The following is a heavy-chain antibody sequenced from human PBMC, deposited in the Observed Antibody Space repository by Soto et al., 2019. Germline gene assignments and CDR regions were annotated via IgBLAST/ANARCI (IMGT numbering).Heavy chain of an antibody. Sequence: PGGSLRLSCAASGFTFSSYGMHWVRQAPGKGLEWVAVISYDGSNKYYADSVKGRFTISRDNSKNTLYLQMNSLRAEDTAVYYCAKDCSSTSCSPGMDVWGQGTTVTVYS. CDR1: GFTFSSYG. V-gene: IGHV3-30*18. D-gene: IGHD2-2*01. CDR2: ISYDGSNK. CDR3: AKDCSSTSCSPGMDV. J-gene: IGHJ6*02.